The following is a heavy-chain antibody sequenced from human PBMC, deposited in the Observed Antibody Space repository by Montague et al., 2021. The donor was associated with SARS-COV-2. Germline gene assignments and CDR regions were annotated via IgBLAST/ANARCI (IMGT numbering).Heavy chain of an antibody. CDR2: INSDGSST. D-gene: IGHD3-3*01. CDR3: ARVYYDFWSGSTANWYYGMDV. Sequence: SLRLSWSASGFTFSSYWMHWVRQAPGKGLVWVSRINSDGSSTSYADSVKGRFTISRDNAKNTLYLQMNSLRAEDTAVYYCARVYYDFWSGSTANWYYGMDVWGQGTTVTVSS. CDR1: GFTFSSYW. V-gene: IGHV3-74*01. J-gene: IGHJ6*02.